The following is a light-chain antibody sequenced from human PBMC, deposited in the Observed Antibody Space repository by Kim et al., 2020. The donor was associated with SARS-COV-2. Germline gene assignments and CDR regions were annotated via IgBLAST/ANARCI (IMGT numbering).Light chain of an antibody. CDR1: QDIANS. J-gene: IGKJ1*01. CDR3: QKYNSAPWT. CDR2: AAA. Sequence: ASIGDRVTITCRASQDIANSLAWYQQKPGKVPQVLIYAAATLQSWVPSRFSGSGSGTEFTLTIGSLQNEDVATYYCQKYNSAPWTFGPGTKVDIK. V-gene: IGKV1-27*01.